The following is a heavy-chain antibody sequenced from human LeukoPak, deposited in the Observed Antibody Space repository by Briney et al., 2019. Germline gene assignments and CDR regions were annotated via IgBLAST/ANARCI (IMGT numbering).Heavy chain of an antibody. J-gene: IGHJ4*02. Sequence: GGSLRLSCAASGFTFSSYEMNWVRQAPGKGLEWVSYISSSGSTIYYADSVKGRFTISRDNAKNSLYLQMNSLRAEDTAVYYCARAPSGFGELQISDYWGQGTLVTVSS. CDR1: GFTFSSYE. CDR3: ARAPSGFGELQISDY. V-gene: IGHV3-48*03. CDR2: ISSSGSTI. D-gene: IGHD3-10*01.